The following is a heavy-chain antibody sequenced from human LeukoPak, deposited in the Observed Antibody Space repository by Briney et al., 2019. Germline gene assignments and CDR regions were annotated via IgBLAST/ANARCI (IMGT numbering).Heavy chain of an antibody. CDR2: IRSRANNYAT. J-gene: IGHJ4*02. CDR3: TGNSLGGGENDY. CDR1: GFTFSGSA. V-gene: IGHV3-73*01. D-gene: IGHD1/OR15-1a*01. Sequence: AGGSLRLSCAASGFTFSGSAIHWVRQASGKGLEWVGRIRSRANNYATAYAASVNGRFTISRDDSKNTAYLQMNSLKSEDTAVYYCTGNSLGGGENDYWGQGTLGAGSS.